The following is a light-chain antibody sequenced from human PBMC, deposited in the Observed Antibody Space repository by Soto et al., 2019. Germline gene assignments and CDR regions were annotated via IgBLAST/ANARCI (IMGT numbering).Light chain of an antibody. CDR1: SSDISIYNY. CDR2: EVS. V-gene: IGLV2-14*01. CDR3: CSYTSSTNYV. Sequence: QSALTQPACVSGSPGQSITISCTGTSSDISIYNYVSWYQQHPGKAPKLIIYEVSNRPSGISNRFSGAKSGNTASLTISGLQVEDEADYYCCSYTSSTNYVFGAGTKVTVL. J-gene: IGLJ1*01.